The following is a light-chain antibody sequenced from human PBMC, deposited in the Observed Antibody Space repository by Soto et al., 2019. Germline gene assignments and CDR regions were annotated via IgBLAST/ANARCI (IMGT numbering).Light chain of an antibody. Sequence: EIVLTQSPGTLSLSPGERATLSCRASQSVSSSYLAWYQQKPGQAPRLLIYGASSRATGIPDRFGGSGSGTDFTLTISRLEAEDFAVYYCQQYGNSPTWTFGQGTKVDI. CDR1: QSVSSSY. CDR2: GAS. J-gene: IGKJ1*01. V-gene: IGKV3-20*01. CDR3: QQYGNSPTWT.